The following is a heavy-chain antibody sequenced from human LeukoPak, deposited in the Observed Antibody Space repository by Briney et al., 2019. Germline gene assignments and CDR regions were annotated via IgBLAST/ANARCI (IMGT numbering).Heavy chain of an antibody. V-gene: IGHV3-9*01. Sequence: GGSLRLSCAASGFSFGGYALHWVRQAPGMGLEWVASISWNSGDIVHADSVKGRFTISRDNAKNSLYLQMDSLRTEDTALYYCVKSGGYATAIRYFDLWGRGTLVTVSS. D-gene: IGHD2-21*02. CDR3: VKSGGYATAIRYFDL. CDR1: GFSFGGYA. J-gene: IGHJ2*01. CDR2: ISWNSGDI.